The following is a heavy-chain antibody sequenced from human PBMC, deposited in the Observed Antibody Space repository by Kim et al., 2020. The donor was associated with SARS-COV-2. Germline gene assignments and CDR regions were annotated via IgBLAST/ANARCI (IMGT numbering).Heavy chain of an antibody. Sequence: GGSLRLSCAASGFTFSSYAMHWVRQAPGKGLEWVAVISYDGSNKYYADSVKGRFTISRDNSKNTLYLQMNSLRAEDTAVYYCARDQEYSYGFSFDYWGQGTLVTVSS. D-gene: IGHD5-18*01. CDR1: GFTFSSYA. V-gene: IGHV3-30-3*01. CDR2: ISYDGSNK. J-gene: IGHJ4*02. CDR3: ARDQEYSYGFSFDY.